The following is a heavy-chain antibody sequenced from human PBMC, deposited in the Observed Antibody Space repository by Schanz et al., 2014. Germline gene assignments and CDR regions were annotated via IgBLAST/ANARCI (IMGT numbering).Heavy chain of an antibody. CDR3: ANNWNLDY. V-gene: IGHV3-30*18. CDR1: GFTFSTHA. CDR2: VSSDGNND. Sequence: VQLVESGGGLVQPGGSLRLSCTASGFTFSTHAMHWVRQAPGKGLEWVALVSSDGNNDYYTDSVKGRFTISRDNSKNTLYLQMNSLRAEDTAVYYCANNWNLDYWGQGTLVTVAS. D-gene: IGHD1-20*01. J-gene: IGHJ4*02.